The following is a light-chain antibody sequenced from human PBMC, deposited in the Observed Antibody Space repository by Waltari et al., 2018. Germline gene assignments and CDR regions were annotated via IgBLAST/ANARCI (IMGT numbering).Light chain of an antibody. V-gene: IGKV3-20*01. Sequence: EIVLTQSPGTLSFSPGERAPLSCRASQSVSRALAWYQQKPGQAPRLLIYGASNRATGIPDRFSGSGSGTDFSLTISSLEPEDFAVYYCQHYLRLPATFGQGTKVEIK. CDR2: GAS. CDR3: QHYLRLPAT. CDR1: QSVSRA. J-gene: IGKJ1*01.